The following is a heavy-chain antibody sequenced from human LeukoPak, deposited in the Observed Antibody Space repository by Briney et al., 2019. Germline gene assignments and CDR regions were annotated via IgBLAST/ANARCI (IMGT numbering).Heavy chain of an antibody. J-gene: IGHJ4*02. CDR3: CLMVVAAGGY. CDR2: ISYDGSNK. D-gene: IGHD2-15*01. CDR1: GFTFSSYA. Sequence: GGSLRLSCAASGFTFSSYAMHWVRQAPGKGLEWVAVISYDGSNKYYADSVKGRFTISRDNSKNTLYLQMNSLRAEDTAVYYRCLMVVAAGGYWGQGTLVTVSS. V-gene: IGHV3-30-3*01.